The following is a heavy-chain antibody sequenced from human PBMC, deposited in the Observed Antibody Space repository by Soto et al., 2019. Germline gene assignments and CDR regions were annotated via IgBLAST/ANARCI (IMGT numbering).Heavy chain of an antibody. CDR3: ARDGGGFWSGYPTDHYYYGMDV. CDR1: GTSISSTFW. Sequence: SETLSLTCAFSGTSISSTFWWTWVRQPPGKGLEWIGEVYHSGSTKYNPSLKSRVTISVDKSKNQFSLELRAVTAADTAVYYCARDGGGFWSGYPTDHYYYGMDVWGQGTTVT. V-gene: IGHV4-4*02. CDR2: VYHSGST. J-gene: IGHJ6*02. D-gene: IGHD3-3*01.